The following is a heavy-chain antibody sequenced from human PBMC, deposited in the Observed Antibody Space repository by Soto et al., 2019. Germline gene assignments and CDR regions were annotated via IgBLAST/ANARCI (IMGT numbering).Heavy chain of an antibody. CDR3: ARSITMVRGVIDIDY. V-gene: IGHV3-30-3*01. CDR1: GFTFSSYA. J-gene: IGHJ4*02. Sequence: QVQLVESGGGVVQPGRSLRLSCAASGFTFSSYAMHWVRQAPGKGLEWVAVISYDGSNKYYADSVKGRFTISRDNSKNARNLQMDRMRAVDTAVYYCARSITMVRGVIDIDYWGQGTLVTVSS. CDR2: ISYDGSNK. D-gene: IGHD3-10*01.